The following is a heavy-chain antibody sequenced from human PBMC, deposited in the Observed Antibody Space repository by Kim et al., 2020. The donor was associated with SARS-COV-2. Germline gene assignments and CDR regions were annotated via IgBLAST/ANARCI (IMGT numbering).Heavy chain of an antibody. CDR2: INARRTT. CDR3: AKTIVEARFFDY. J-gene: IGHJ4*02. CDR1: GFSFVDYA. V-gene: IGHV3-23*01. D-gene: IGHD6-6*01. Sequence: GGSLRLSCAASGFSFVDYAMGWVRQAPGKGLEWVSTINARRTTYYSDSVKGRFTISRDSSKNVVDLQMNSPRADDTAVYYCAKTIVEARFFDYWGQGTLV.